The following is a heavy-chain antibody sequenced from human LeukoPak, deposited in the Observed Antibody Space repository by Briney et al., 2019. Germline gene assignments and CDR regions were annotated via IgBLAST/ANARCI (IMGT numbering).Heavy chain of an antibody. Sequence: PGGSLRLSCAASGFTFINAWMSWVRQAPGKGLEWVGRIKSKTDGGTTDYAAPVKGRFTISRDDSKNTLYLQMNSLKTEDTAVYYCTTDPGYFDWGYFDYWGQGTLVTVSS. CDR3: TTDPGYFDWGYFDY. V-gene: IGHV3-15*01. CDR2: IKSKTDGGTT. J-gene: IGHJ4*02. CDR1: GFTFINAW. D-gene: IGHD3-9*01.